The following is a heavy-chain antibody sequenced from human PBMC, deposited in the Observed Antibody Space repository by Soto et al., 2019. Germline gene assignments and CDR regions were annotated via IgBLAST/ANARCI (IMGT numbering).Heavy chain of an antibody. J-gene: IGHJ6*03. CDR2: ISAYNGNT. CDR1: GYTFTSYG. D-gene: IGHD3-10*01. Sequence: ASVKVSCKASGYTFTSYGISWVRQAPGQGLEWMGWISAYNGNTNYAQKLQGRVTMTTDTSTSTAYMELRSLRSDDTAVYYCARDGEVTMVRGVSQGGYYYYMDVWGKGTTVTVSS. CDR3: ARDGEVTMVRGVSQGGYYYYMDV. V-gene: IGHV1-18*01.